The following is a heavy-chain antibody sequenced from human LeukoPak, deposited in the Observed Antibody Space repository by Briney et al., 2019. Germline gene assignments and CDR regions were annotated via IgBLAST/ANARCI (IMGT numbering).Heavy chain of an antibody. CDR1: GSITSYY. CDR2: VYHSGDT. D-gene: IGHD2/OR15-2a*01. J-gene: IGHJ5*02. Sequence: PSETLSLTCTVSGSITSYYWTWIRQPPGQGLEWIGYVYHSGDTNYNPSLKSRVTMFVDTSRTQFSLKLTSVTAADTAVYYCARALSNWFDPWGQGTLVTVSS. V-gene: IGHV4-59*01. CDR3: ARALSNWFDP.